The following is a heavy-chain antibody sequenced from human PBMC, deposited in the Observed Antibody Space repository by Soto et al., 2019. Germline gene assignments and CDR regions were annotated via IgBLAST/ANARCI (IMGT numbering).Heavy chain of an antibody. CDR1: GFTFSRYA. J-gene: IGHJ5*02. V-gene: IGHV3-23*01. Sequence: VGSLRLSCAASGFTFSRYAMSWVRQIPGKGLECVSAIGGDGGSIHYADSVKGRFTISRDNSKNMLYLQLNSLRAEDTAVYYCAKVGGFDPWGQGTLVTVSS. CDR3: AKVGGFDP. CDR2: IGGDGGSI. D-gene: IGHD4-17*01.